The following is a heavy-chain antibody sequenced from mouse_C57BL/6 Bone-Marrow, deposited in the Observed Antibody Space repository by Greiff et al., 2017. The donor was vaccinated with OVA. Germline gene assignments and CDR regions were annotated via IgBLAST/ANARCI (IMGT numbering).Heavy chain of an antibody. Sequence: QVQLQQPGAELVKPGASVKVSCKASGYTFTSYWMHWVKQRPGQGLEWIGRIHPSDSDTNYNQKFKGKATLTADKSSSTAYMELRSLTSEDSAVYFCARCYYGSSYDAMDYWGQGTSVTVSS. CDR1: GYTFTSYW. D-gene: IGHD1-1*01. CDR2: IHPSDSDT. CDR3: ARCYYGSSYDAMDY. J-gene: IGHJ4*01. V-gene: IGHV1-74*01.